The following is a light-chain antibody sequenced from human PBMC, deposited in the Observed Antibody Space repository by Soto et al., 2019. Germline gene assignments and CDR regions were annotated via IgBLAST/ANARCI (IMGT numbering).Light chain of an antibody. Sequence: SYELTQPPSVSVAPGQTARITCGVNNIGTKSVHWYPQKPGQAPVVVVYDDDDRTSGIPARFSGSNSGNTATLIISSVAAGDEADYDCRVGDSNSERVLGGGTKLVVL. CDR1: NIGTKS. CDR3: RVGDSNSERV. V-gene: IGLV3-21*02. J-gene: IGLJ2*01. CDR2: DDD.